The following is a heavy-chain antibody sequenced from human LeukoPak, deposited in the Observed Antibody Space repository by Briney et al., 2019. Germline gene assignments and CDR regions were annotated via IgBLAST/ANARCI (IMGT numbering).Heavy chain of an antibody. Sequence: PGGSLRLSCAASGFTFSSYGMHWVRQAPGKGLEWVAAISYDGNNKYYADSVKGRLTISRDNSKNTLYVQMNSLRAEDTALYYCAKDGVEQWLAYYFGYWGQGALVTVSS. CDR3: AKDGVEQWLAYYFGY. CDR1: GFTFSSYG. D-gene: IGHD6-19*01. J-gene: IGHJ4*02. V-gene: IGHV3-30*18. CDR2: ISYDGNNK.